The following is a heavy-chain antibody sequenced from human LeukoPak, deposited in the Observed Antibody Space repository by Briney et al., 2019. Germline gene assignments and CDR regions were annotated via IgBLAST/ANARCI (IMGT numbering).Heavy chain of an antibody. D-gene: IGHD3-3*01. CDR3: ARVRFLEWSDY. V-gene: IGHV3-7*01. J-gene: IGHJ4*02. Sequence: GGSLRLSCAASGFTFSESWMSWVRQAPGKGLEWVANMNQDGSEKDYVDSVKGRFTITRDNAKNTLYLEMNSLRAEDTAVYYCARVRFLEWSDYWGQGTLVTVSS. CDR2: MNQDGSEK. CDR1: GFTFSESW.